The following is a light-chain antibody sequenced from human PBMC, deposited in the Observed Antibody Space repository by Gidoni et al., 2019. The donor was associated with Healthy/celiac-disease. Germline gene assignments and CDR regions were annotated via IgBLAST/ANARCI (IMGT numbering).Light chain of an antibody. CDR3: QQYGSSPPWT. Sequence: EIVLTPSPSTLSLSPGDRATLSCRASQSVSSSYLAWYQQKPGQAPRLLIYGASSRATGIPDRFSGSGSGTDFTLTISRLEPEDFAVYYCQQYGSSPPWTFXXXTKVEIK. CDR1: QSVSSSY. J-gene: IGKJ1*01. CDR2: GAS. V-gene: IGKV3-20*01.